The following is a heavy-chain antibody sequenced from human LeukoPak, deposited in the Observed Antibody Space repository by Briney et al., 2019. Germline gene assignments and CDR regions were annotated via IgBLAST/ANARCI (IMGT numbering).Heavy chain of an antibody. Sequence: PSETLSLTCAVYGGSFSGYYWSWIRQPPGKGLEWIGEINHSGSTNYNPSLKSLVTISVNTSKNQFSLKLSSVTAADTAVYYCARGRGVVVTRFDYWGQGTLVTVSS. V-gene: IGHV4-34*01. CDR3: ARGRGVVVTRFDY. CDR2: INHSGST. CDR1: GGSFSGYY. D-gene: IGHD3-22*01. J-gene: IGHJ4*02.